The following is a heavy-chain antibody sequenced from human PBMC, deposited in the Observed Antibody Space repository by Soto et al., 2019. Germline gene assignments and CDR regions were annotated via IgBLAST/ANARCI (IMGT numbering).Heavy chain of an antibody. CDR1: GYSFTSYW. V-gene: IGHV5-51*01. J-gene: IGHJ6*02. Sequence: GESLKISCEGSGYSFTSYWIGWVRQMHGKGLEWMGIIYPGDSDTRYSPSFQGQVTISADKSISTAYLQWSSLKASDTAMYYCATQAAAGKSYYYYYGMDVWGQGTTLTVSS. CDR2: IYPGDSDT. CDR3: ATQAAAGKSYYYYYGMDV. D-gene: IGHD6-13*01.